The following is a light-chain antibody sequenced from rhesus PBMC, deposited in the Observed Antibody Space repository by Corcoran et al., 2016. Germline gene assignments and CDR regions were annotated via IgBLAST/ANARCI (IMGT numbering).Light chain of an antibody. V-gene: IGKV1S8*01. CDR2: AAS. Sequence: QMTQSPSALSASVGDRVTISCRASQNIDDFLAWFQQKQGKAPKFLIYAASNLQTGIPSRFSVSGSGTDVTLTISSLQPEDSAVYYCQHYFDTPFSFGQGTKVEIK. J-gene: IGKJ2*01. CDR1: QNIDDF. CDR3: QHYFDTPFS.